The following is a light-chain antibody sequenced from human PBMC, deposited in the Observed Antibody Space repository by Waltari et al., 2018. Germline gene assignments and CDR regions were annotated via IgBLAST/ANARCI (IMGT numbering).Light chain of an antibody. CDR3: QHGLI. V-gene: IGKV1-39*01. CDR2: LAS. Sequence: DIQMTQSPSSLSASVGARVTITCRASQSISTYLNWYQQRPGKAPKLLIYLASSLQSGAPSRVSGSGSGTDFTLTISSLQPEDFATYYCQHGLIFGRGTRLELK. CDR1: QSISTY. J-gene: IGKJ2*01.